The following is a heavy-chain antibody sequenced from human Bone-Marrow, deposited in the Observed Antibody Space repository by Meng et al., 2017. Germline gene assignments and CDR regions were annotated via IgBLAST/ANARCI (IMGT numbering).Heavy chain of an antibody. V-gene: IGHV3-48*04. D-gene: IGHD3-16*01. CDR3: ARGLVFGLYYYYGMDV. J-gene: IGHJ6*02. CDR1: GGTFRNFW. Sequence: GGSLRLSCVASGGTFRNFWMTWVRQAPGKGLEWVSYISSSGSTIYYADSVKGRFTISRDNAKNSLYLQMNSLRAEDTAVYYCARGLVFGLYYYYGMDVWGQGTTVTVSS. CDR2: ISSSGSTI.